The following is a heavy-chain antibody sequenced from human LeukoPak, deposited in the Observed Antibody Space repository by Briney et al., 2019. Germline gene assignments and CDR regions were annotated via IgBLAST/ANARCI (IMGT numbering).Heavy chain of an antibody. V-gene: IGHV3-23*01. CDR2: ISGSGGST. CDR1: GFTFSNYA. D-gene: IGHD1-26*01. J-gene: IGHJ4*02. Sequence: GGSLRLSCAASGFTFSNYAMSRVRQAPGKGLEWVSAISGSGGSTYYADSVRGRFTISRDDSRNTLYLQMNSLRGDDTAVYYCAKDVGKWESLHFFDYWGQGTLVTVSS. CDR3: AKDVGKWESLHFFDY.